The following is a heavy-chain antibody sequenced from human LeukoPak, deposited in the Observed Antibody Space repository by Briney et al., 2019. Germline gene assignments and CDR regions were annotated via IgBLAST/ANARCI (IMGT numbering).Heavy chain of an antibody. Sequence: PSETLSLTCAVYGGSFSGYYWSWIRQPPGKGLEWIGEINHSGSTNYNPSLKSRVTISVDTSKNQFSLKLSSVTAADTAVYYCARDPYLRYFDWCRMRGWFDPWGQGTLVTVSS. V-gene: IGHV4-34*01. D-gene: IGHD3-9*01. CDR2: INHSGST. J-gene: IGHJ5*02. CDR1: GGSFSGYY. CDR3: ARDPYLRYFDWCRMRGWFDP.